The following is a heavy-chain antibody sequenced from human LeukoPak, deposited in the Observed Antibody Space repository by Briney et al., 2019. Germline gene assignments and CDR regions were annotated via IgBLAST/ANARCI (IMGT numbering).Heavy chain of an antibody. Sequence: SETLSLTCTVSGGSISSSSYYWGWIRQPPGKGLEWIGTIYDNENTYYNPSLKSRVTISVDTSKNQFSLNLSSVTAADTAVYYCARHWGVTPDDYDTSAWDYWGRGTLVTVSS. CDR3: ARHWGVTPDDYDTSAWDY. J-gene: IGHJ4*02. CDR1: GGSISSSSYY. D-gene: IGHD3-22*01. V-gene: IGHV4-39*01. CDR2: IYDNENT.